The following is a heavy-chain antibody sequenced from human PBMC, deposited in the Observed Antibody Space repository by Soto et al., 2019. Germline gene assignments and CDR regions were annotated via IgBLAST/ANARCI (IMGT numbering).Heavy chain of an antibody. V-gene: IGHV3-21*01. J-gene: IGHJ5*02. Sequence: GGSLRLSCAASGFTFSSYSMNWVRQAPGKGLEWVSSISSSSSYIYYADSVKGRFTISRDNAKNSLYLQMNSLRAEDTAVYYCARDPVATVVSYWFDPWGQGTLVTVSS. CDR3: ARDPVATVVSYWFDP. D-gene: IGHD4-4*01. CDR1: GFTFSSYS. CDR2: ISSSSSYI.